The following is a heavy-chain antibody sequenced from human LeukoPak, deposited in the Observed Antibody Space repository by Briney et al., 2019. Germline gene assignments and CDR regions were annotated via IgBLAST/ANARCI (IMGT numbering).Heavy chain of an antibody. Sequence: GGSLRLSCAASGFTFTGHNMNWVRQAPGKGLEWISCVSISSGTIYYADSVKGRFSISRDNAKSSLDLQMNSLRAEDTAVYYCARAMSTFGGVRNYFDSWGQGTLVTVSS. D-gene: IGHD3-16*01. CDR3: ARAMSTFGGVRNYFDS. V-gene: IGHV3-48*04. CDR2: VSISSGTI. CDR1: GFTFTGHN. J-gene: IGHJ4*02.